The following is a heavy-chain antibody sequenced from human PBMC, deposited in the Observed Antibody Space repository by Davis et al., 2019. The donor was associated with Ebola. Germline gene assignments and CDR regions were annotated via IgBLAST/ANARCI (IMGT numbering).Heavy chain of an antibody. V-gene: IGHV3-73*01. CDR2: IRSKANSYAT. D-gene: IGHD3-22*01. CDR1: GFTFSGSA. CDR3: NLGGYPNDY. J-gene: IGHJ4*02. Sequence: GESLKISCAASGFTFSGSAMHWVRQASGKGLEWVGRIRSKANSYATAYAASVKGRFTISRDDSKNTAYLQMNSLKTEDTAVYYCNLGGYPNDYWSQGTLVTVSS.